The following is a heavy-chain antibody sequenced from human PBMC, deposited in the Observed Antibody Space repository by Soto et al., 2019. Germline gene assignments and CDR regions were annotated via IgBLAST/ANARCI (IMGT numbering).Heavy chain of an antibody. CDR2: INHSGST. CDR1: GGSFSGYY. D-gene: IGHD2-15*01. Sequence: SSETLSLTCAVYGGSFSGYYWSWIRQPPGKGLEWIGEINHSGSTNSNPSLKSRVTISLDTSKNQFSLKLSSVTAADTAMYYCAGGKTYCSGGSCYGQYDYWGQGTLVTVSS. V-gene: IGHV4-34*01. CDR3: AGGKTYCSGGSCYGQYDY. J-gene: IGHJ4*02.